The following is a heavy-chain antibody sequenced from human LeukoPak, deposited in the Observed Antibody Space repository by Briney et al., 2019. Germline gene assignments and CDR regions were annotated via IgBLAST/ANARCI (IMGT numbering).Heavy chain of an antibody. J-gene: IGHJ4*02. V-gene: IGHV3-13*01. CDR1: GFTFSSYD. Sequence: GGSLRLSCAASGFTFSSYDMHWVRQAQGKGLEWVSGIGTAGDTYYPGSVRGGFTISRENVKNSLNLQMNSPRAGDTAIYYSSRGSADYLPVDFWGQGTLVTVSS. D-gene: IGHD4-11*01. CDR3: SRGSADYLPVDF. CDR2: IGTAGDT.